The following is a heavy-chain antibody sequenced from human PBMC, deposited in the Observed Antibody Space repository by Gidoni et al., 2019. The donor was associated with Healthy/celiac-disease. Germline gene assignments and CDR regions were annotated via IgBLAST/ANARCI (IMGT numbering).Heavy chain of an antibody. Sequence: EVQLVESGGGLVKPGGSLRLSCAASGFTFSNAWMSWVRQAPGKGLEWVGRIKSKTDGGTTDYAAPVKGRFTISRDDSKNTLYLQMNSLKTEDTAVYYCTTSWLNWGAFDIWGQGTMVTVSS. CDR2: IKSKTDGGTT. CDR3: TTSWLNWGAFDI. D-gene: IGHD7-27*01. V-gene: IGHV3-15*01. J-gene: IGHJ3*02. CDR1: GFTFSNAW.